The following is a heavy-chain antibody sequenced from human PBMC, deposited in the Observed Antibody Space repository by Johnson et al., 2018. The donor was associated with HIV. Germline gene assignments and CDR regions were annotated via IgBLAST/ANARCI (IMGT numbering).Heavy chain of an antibody. CDR2: ISSSGSTI. V-gene: IGHV3-11*04. Sequence: VQLVESGGGLVKPGGSLRLSCAASGFTFSDYYMSWIRQAPGKGLEWVSYISSSGSTIYYADSVKGRFTISRDNSKNTLYLQMNSLRAEDTAVYYCAKVAYSSSYLDAFDIWGQGTMVTVSS. CDR3: AKVAYSSSYLDAFDI. D-gene: IGHD6-6*01. CDR1: GFTFSDYY. J-gene: IGHJ3*02.